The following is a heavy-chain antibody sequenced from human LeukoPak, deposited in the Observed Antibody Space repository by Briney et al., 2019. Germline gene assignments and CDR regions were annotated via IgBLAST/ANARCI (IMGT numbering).Heavy chain of an antibody. V-gene: IGHV1-8*01. Sequence: GASVKVSCKASGYTFTNYDLNWVRQATGQGLEWMGWMSPKSGNTGYGKKFQGRVTMTRNTSISTAYMELSSLRSEDTAVYYCARHRLHRLYYDSNGYYHDAFDIWGQGTMVTVSS. J-gene: IGHJ3*02. D-gene: IGHD3-22*01. CDR3: ARHRLHRLYYDSNGYYHDAFDI. CDR2: MSPKSGNT. CDR1: GYTFTNYD.